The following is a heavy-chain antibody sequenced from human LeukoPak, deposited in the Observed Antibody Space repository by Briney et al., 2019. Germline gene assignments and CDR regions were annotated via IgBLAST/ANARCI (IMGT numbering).Heavy chain of an antibody. CDR1: GYTFTSYY. D-gene: IGHD3-10*01. V-gene: IGHV1-46*01. CDR2: INPSGGST. CDR3: ARDYYYGSGSYSLYYYYYMDV. J-gene: IGHJ6*03. Sequence: ASVKVSCKASGYTFTSYYMHWVRQAPGQGLEWMGIINPSGGSTSYAQKFQGRVTMTRDMSTSTVYMELSSLRSEDTAVYYCARDYYYGSGSYSLYYYYYMDVWGKGTTVTVSS.